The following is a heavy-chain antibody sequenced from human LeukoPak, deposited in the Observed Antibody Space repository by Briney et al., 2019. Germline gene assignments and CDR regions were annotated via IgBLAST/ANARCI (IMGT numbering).Heavy chain of an antibody. CDR2: IYYSGST. D-gene: IGHD3-16*02. V-gene: IGHV4-59*12. J-gene: IGHJ3*02. CDR1: GGSISGYY. Sequence: PSETLSLTCTVSGGSISGYYWSWIRQPPGKGLEWIGDIYYSGSTYYNPSLKSRVTISVDTSKNQFSLKLSSVTAGDTSVYYSARDLVNVYRGGDDANDIWGQGKMVTVSS. CDR3: ARDLVNVYRGGDDANDI.